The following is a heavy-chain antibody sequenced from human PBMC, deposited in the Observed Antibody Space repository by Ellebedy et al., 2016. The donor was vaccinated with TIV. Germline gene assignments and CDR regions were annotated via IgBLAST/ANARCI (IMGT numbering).Heavy chain of an antibody. CDR2: ISAYNGNT. CDR3: ARIRYSKGLLTNREPDY. V-gene: IGHV1-18*01. D-gene: IGHD6-13*01. CDR1: GYTFTSYG. Sequence: ASVKVSXKASGYTFTSYGISWVRQAPGQGLEWMGWISAYNGNTNYAQKLQGRVTMTTDTSTSTAYMELRSLRSDDTAVYYCARIRYSKGLLTNREPDYWGQGTLVTVSS. J-gene: IGHJ4*02.